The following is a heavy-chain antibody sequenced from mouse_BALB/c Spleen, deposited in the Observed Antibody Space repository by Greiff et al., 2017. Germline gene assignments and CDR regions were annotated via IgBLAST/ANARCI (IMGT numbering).Heavy chain of an antibody. D-gene: IGHD1-1*01. J-gene: IGHJ4*01. V-gene: IGHV5-4*02. CDR3: ARGGYYGSSFLDY. Sequence: EVQLMESGGGLVKPGGSLKLSCAASGFTFSDYYMYWVRQTPEKRLEWVATISDGGSYTYYPDSVKGRFTISRDNAKNNLYLQMSSLKSEDTAMYYCARGGYYGSSFLDYWGQGTSVTVSS. CDR2: ISDGGSYT. CDR1: GFTFSDYY.